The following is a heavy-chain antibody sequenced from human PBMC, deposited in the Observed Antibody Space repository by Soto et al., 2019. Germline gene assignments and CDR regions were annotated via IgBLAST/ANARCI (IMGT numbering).Heavy chain of an antibody. D-gene: IGHD3-22*01. CDR2: IIPIFGTA. CDR1: GGTFSSYA. J-gene: IGHJ4*02. Sequence: QVQLVQSGAEVKKPGSSVKVSCKASGGTFSSYAISWVRQAPGQGLEWMGGIIPIFGTANYAQKFQGRVTITADKSTSTAYMELSSLRSEDTAVYYCARVPTDYYDSSEANYFDYWGQGTLVTVSS. V-gene: IGHV1-69*06. CDR3: ARVPTDYYDSSEANYFDY.